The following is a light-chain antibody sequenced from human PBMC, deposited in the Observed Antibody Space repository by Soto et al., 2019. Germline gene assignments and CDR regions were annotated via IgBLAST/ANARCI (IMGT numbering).Light chain of an antibody. CDR3: SSYAGSDNFEV. V-gene: IGLV2-8*01. CDR2: EVT. J-gene: IGLJ2*01. CDR1: RSDVGDYNY. Sequence: QSPLTQPPCASGSPGQSVTISYTGTRSDVGDYNYVSWYQQHPGKAPKLLIYEVTKRPSGVPDRFSGSKSANTASLTVSGLQAEDEADYYCSSYAGSDNFEVFGGGTKLTVL.